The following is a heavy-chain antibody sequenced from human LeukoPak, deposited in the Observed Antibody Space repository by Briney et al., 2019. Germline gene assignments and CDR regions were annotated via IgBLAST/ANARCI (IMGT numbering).Heavy chain of an antibody. CDR2: NPKSGNT. CDR1: GYTLTSYD. D-gene: IGHD2-2*01. CDR3: ARTHCSSSSCRLEWFDP. V-gene: IGHV1-8*01. Sequence: GASVKVSCKASGYTLTSYDINWVRQATGQGLEWMNPKSGNTDYAQKFQGRVTMTRNTSVSTAYMELSSLRSEDTAVYYCARTHCSSSSCRLEWFDPWGQGTLVTVSS. J-gene: IGHJ5*02.